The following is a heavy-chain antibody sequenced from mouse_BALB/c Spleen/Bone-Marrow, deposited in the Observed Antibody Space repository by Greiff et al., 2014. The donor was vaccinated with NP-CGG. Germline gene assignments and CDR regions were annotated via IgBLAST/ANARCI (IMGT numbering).Heavy chain of an antibody. Sequence: EVQLQQSGAELVKPGASVKLSCTASGFNIKDTYMHWVKQRPEQGLEWIGRIDPANGNTKYDQKFQGKATITADTSSNTAYLQLSSLTSEDTAVYYGASYYYGSSSFAYWGQGTLVTVSA. CDR2: IDPANGNT. CDR1: GFNIKDTY. V-gene: IGHV14-3*02. J-gene: IGHJ3*01. D-gene: IGHD1-1*01. CDR3: ASYYYGSSSFAY.